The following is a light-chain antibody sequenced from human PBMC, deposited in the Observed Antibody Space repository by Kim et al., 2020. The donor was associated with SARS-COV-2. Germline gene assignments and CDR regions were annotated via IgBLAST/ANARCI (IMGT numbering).Light chain of an antibody. CDR2: GTS. V-gene: IGKV3-20*01. Sequence: EIVLTQSPGTLSLSPGERVTLSCRASQSVASNHLAWFQQKPGQAPRLLVYGTSSRATGIPDRFSGSGSGTDFTLTISRLEPEDFAIYYCQQYDRSPYTFGQGTKLEI. CDR3: QQYDRSPYT. J-gene: IGKJ2*01. CDR1: QSVASNH.